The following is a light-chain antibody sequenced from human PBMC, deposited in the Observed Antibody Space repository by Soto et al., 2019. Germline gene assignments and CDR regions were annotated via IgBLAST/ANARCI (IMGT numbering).Light chain of an antibody. Sequence: EIVLTQSPATLSLSPGERATLSCRASQSVSSYLAWYQQKPGQAPRLLIYDASNRATGIPARFSGSGSGTDFPLTISSLEPEDFAVYYCQQRSNWPWTFGQGTKVEI. J-gene: IGKJ1*01. CDR3: QQRSNWPWT. CDR1: QSVSSY. CDR2: DAS. V-gene: IGKV3-11*01.